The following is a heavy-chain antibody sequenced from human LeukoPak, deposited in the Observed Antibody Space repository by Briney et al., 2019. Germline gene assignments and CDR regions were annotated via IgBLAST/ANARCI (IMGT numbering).Heavy chain of an antibody. CDR1: GYTFTSYD. CDR2: MNPNSGNI. D-gene: IGHD6-13*01. CDR3: ARGYGSSSWYGTGDLFDY. Sequence: GASVKVSCKASGYTFTSYDINWVRQATGQGLEWMGWMNPNSGNIGYAQKFQGRVTITRNTSISTAYMGLSSLRSEDTAVYYCARGYGSSSWYGTGDLFDYWGQGTLVTVSS. V-gene: IGHV1-8*03. J-gene: IGHJ4*02.